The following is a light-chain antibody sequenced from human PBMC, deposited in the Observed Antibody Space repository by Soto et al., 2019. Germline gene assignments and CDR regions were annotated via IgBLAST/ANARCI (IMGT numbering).Light chain of an antibody. J-gene: IGKJ1*01. CDR1: QSVNIN. CDR2: GAS. V-gene: IGKV3-15*01. CDR3: QQYNNWPWT. Sequence: ETVMTQSPATLSVSPGERATLSCRASQSVNINLAWYQQKPGQAPRLLIYGASTRATGIPARFSGTGSGTEFTLTISSLQSEDFAVYYCQQYNNWPWTFGQGTKVEIK.